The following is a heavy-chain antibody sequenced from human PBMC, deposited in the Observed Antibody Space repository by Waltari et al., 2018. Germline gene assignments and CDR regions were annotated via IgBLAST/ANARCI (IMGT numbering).Heavy chain of an antibody. D-gene: IGHD1-1*01. V-gene: IGHV3-7*01. CDR3: ARDIQTGTGTKRPGGY. CDR2: IKQDGSEK. CDR1: GFTFSSYW. Sequence: EVQLVESGGGLVQPGGSLRLSCAASGFTFSSYWESWVRRAPGKGLEWVANIKQDGSEKYYVDSVNGRFTISRDNAKNSLYLQMNSLRAEDTAVYYCARDIQTGTGTKRPGGYWGQGTLVTVSS. J-gene: IGHJ4*02.